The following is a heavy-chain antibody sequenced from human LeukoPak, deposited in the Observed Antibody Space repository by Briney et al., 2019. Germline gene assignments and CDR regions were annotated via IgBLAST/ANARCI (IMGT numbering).Heavy chain of an antibody. CDR2: IYYSGST. J-gene: IGHJ4*02. CDR1: GYSISSGYY. Sequence: SETLSLTCAVSGYSISSGYYWSWIRQPPGKGLEWIGYIYYSGSTNYNPSLKSRVTISVDTSRNQFSLKLSSVTAADTAVYYCARTYYDILTGYYQYYFDYWGLGTLVTVSS. D-gene: IGHD3-9*01. CDR3: ARTYYDILTGYYQYYFDY. V-gene: IGHV4-61*01.